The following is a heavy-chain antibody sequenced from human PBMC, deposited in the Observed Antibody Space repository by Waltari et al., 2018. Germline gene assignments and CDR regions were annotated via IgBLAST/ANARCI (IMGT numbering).Heavy chain of an antibody. Sequence: QVQLQESGPGLVKPSETLSLTCTVSGGSISSYYWSWIRQPPGKGLEWIGYIYYSGSTNHNPSPKRRVTISVDTSKNQFSLKLSSVTAADTAVYYCARVGAAAGSLARYYYYYMDVWGKGTTVTVSS. CDR1: GGSISSYY. D-gene: IGHD6-13*01. J-gene: IGHJ6*03. V-gene: IGHV4-59*01. CDR3: ARVGAAAGSLARYYYYYMDV. CDR2: IYYSGST.